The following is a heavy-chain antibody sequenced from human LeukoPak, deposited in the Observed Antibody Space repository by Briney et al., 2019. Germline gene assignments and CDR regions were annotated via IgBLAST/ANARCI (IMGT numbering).Heavy chain of an antibody. CDR2: INGDGSST. CDR1: GFTFSTYW. CDR3: ARDHYDSRGYENSFDY. V-gene: IGHV3-74*01. Sequence: GGSLRLSCAASGFTFSTYWMHWVRQAPGKGLVWVSRINGDGSSTTYADSVKGRSTISRDNAKNTLYLQMNSLRAEDTAVYYCARDHYDSRGYENSFDYWGQGTLVTVSS. J-gene: IGHJ4*02. D-gene: IGHD3-22*01.